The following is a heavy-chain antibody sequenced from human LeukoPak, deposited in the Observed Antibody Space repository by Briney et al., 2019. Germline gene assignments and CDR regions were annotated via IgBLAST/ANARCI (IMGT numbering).Heavy chain of an antibody. D-gene: IGHD3-10*01. J-gene: IGHJ6*03. CDR2: INPSGGST. Sequence: GASVTVSYKASGYTFTNYYMHLLRQAPGQGLEWMGIINPSGGSTSYAQKFQGRVTMTRDMSTSTVYMELSSLRSEDTAVYYCARDIGEGYDYYYYMDVWGKGTTVTVSS. CDR3: ARDIGEGYDYYYYMDV. CDR1: GYTFTNYY. V-gene: IGHV1-46*01.